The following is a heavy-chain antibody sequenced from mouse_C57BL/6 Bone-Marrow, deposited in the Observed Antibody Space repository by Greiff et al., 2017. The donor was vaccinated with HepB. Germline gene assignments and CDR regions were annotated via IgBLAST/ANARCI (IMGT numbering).Heavy chain of an antibody. J-gene: IGHJ1*03. CDR2: IYPRDGST. CDR3: ARRDLRDYGSSYGYFDV. D-gene: IGHD1-1*01. CDR1: GYTFTDHT. V-gene: IGHV1-78*01. Sequence: VQLQESDAELVKPGASVKISCKVSGYTFTDHTIHWMKQRPEQGLEWIGYIYPRDGSTKYNEKFKGKATLTADKSSSTAYMQLNSLTSEDSAVYFCARRDLRDYGSSYGYFDVWGTGTTVTVSS.